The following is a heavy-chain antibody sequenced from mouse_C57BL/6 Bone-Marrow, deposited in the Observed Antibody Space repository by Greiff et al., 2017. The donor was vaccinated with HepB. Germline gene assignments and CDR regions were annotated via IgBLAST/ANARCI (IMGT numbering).Heavy chain of an antibody. V-gene: IGHV1-47*01. CDR1: GYTFTTYP. D-gene: IGHD2-3*01. J-gene: IGHJ1*03. CDR3: ARRRTDGYHWYFDV. Sequence: VQLQESGAELVKPGASVKMSCKASGYTFTTYPIEWMKQNHGKSLEWIGNFHPYNDDTKYNEKFKGKATLTVEKSSSTVYLELSRLTSDDSAVYYCARRRTDGYHWYFDVWGTGTTVTVSS. CDR2: FHPYNDDT.